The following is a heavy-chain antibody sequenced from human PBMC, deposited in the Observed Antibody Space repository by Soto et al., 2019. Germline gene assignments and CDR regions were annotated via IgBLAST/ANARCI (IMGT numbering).Heavy chain of an antibody. CDR2: ISSSSSTI. CDR3: ARGGGDIVVVVAAPFDY. Sequence: EVQLVESGGGLVQPGGSLRLSCAASGFTFSSYSMNWVRQAPGKGLEWVSYISSSSSTIYYADSVKGRFTISRDNAKNSLYLQMNSLRAEDTGVYYWARGGGDIVVVVAAPFDYWGQGTLVTVSS. J-gene: IGHJ4*02. V-gene: IGHV3-48*01. D-gene: IGHD2-15*01. CDR1: GFTFSSYS.